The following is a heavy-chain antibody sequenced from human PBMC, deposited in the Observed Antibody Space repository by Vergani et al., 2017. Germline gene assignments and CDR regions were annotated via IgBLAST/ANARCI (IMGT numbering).Heavy chain of an antibody. CDR1: GGSISSYY. J-gene: IGHJ4*02. D-gene: IGHD6-19*01. V-gene: IGHV4-59*01. Sequence: QVQLQESCPGLVKPSETLSLTCTVSGGSISSYYWSWIRQPPGKGLEWIGYIYYSGSTNYNPSLKSRGTRSVDTSKNQFSLKLSSVTAADTAVYYCARGGAVAGLMDYWGQGTLVTVSS. CDR2: IYYSGST. CDR3: ARGGAVAGLMDY.